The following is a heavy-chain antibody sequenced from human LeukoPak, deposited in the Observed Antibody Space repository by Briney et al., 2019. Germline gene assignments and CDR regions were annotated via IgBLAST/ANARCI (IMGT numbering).Heavy chain of an antibody. CDR3: TRVGDRDRGYSYGYLDP. Sequence: GGSLRLSCTASGFTFGDYAMSWFRQAPGKGLEWVGFIRSKAYGGTTEYAASVKGRFTISRDDSKSIAYLQMNSLKTEDTAVYYCTRVGDRDRGYSYGYLDPWGQGTLVIVSS. CDR1: GFTFGDYA. V-gene: IGHV3-49*03. J-gene: IGHJ5*02. D-gene: IGHD5-18*01. CDR2: IRSKAYGGTT.